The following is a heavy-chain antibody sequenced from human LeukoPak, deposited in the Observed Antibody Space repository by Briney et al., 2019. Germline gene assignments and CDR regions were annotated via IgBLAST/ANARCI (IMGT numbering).Heavy chain of an antibody. CDR3: AKGGIAAAGIDAFDI. V-gene: IGHV3-23*01. CDR2: ITGSGGTT. J-gene: IGHJ3*02. Sequence: GGSLRLSCAASGFTFNSYAMSWVRQAPGKGLEWVSGITGSGGTTYYADSVKGRFTISRDNAKNSLYLQMNSLRAEDMALYYCAKGGIAAAGIDAFDIWGQGTMVTVSS. D-gene: IGHD6-13*01. CDR1: GFTFNSYA.